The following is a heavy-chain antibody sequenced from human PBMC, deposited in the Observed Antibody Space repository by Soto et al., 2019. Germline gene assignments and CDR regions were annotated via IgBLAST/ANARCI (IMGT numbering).Heavy chain of an antibody. CDR3: VKEANPFINTLVVLIFDY. J-gene: IGHJ4*02. CDR1: GFTFSMLS. Sequence: PGRSLRLSCSASGFTFSMLSMHWVLQTPGKALEHVSAISRDGRSTFYADSVKGRFTISRDNSKNTLYLRMNSLRSDDTAVYYCVKEANPFINTLVVLIFDYWGQGTLVTVSS. V-gene: IGHV3-64D*08. CDR2: ISRDGRST. D-gene: IGHD3-22*01.